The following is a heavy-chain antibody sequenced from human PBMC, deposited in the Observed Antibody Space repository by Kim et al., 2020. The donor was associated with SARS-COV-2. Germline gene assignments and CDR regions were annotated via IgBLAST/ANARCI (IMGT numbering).Heavy chain of an antibody. Sequence: GGSLRLSCAASGFTFSDYYMSWIRQAPGKGLEWVSYISSSGSTIYYADSVKGRFTISRDNAKNSLYLQMNSLRAEDTAVYYCARAWGELLEDTYFDYWGQGTLVTVSS. D-gene: IGHD1-26*01. CDR1: GFTFSDYY. CDR3: ARAWGELLEDTYFDY. J-gene: IGHJ4*02. V-gene: IGHV3-11*01. CDR2: ISSSGSTI.